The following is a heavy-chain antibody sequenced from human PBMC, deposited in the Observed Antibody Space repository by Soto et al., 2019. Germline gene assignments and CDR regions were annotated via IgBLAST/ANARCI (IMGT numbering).Heavy chain of an antibody. J-gene: IGHJ4*02. CDR3: ARVKLAGRGAFDY. D-gene: IGHD3-3*02. Sequence: SETLSLTCTVSGGSISSSSWSWIRQPPGRGLEWIGYIYNNGRTDYNPSLKSRVTISLDTSKNQFSLNLRSVTAAGTAMYYCARVKLAGRGAFDYWGQGTLVTVSS. V-gene: IGHV4-59*08. CDR2: IYNNGRT. CDR1: GGSISSSS.